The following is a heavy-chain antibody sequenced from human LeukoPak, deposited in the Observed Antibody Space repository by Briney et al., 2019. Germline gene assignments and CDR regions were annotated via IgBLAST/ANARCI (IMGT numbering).Heavy chain of an antibody. D-gene: IGHD5-18*01. Sequence: SETLSLTCTVSGGCISSYYWSWIRQPPGKGLEWIGYIYYSGSTNYNPSLKSRVTISVLTSKNQFSLKLSSVTAADTAVYYCATLGQARGYSYGPVDYWGQGSLVTVSS. CDR1: GGCISSYY. CDR3: ATLGQARGYSYGPVDY. V-gene: IGHV4-59*08. CDR2: IYYSGST. J-gene: IGHJ4*02.